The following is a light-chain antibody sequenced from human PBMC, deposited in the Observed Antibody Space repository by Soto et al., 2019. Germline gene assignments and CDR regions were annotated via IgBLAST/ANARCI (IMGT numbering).Light chain of an antibody. CDR2: GAS. CDR1: QGISTY. CDR3: QQSYRIPRP. V-gene: IGKV1-39*01. J-gene: IGKJ1*01. Sequence: EIEVSQKQSSLSASVGDRVTITCRASQGISTYLHWYQQKPGKAPNLLISGASSLQSGVPSRFSASGYGTDFTLTINSLQPEDCATYCCQQSYRIPRPFGQVTKVDVK.